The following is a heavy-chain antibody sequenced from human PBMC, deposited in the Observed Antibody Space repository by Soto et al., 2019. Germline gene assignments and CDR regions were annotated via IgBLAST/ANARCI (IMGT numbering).Heavy chain of an antibody. CDR1: GGSISSGGYS. CDR3: ARVRVGDYGMDV. Sequence: QLQLQESGSGLVKPSQTLSLTCAVSGGSISSGGYSWSWIWQPPGKGLEWIGYIYHSGSTYYNPSLNSRVTISVDRSKNQFSLKLSSVSAADTAVYSCARVRVGDYGMDVWGQGTTVTVSS. V-gene: IGHV4-30-2*01. D-gene: IGHD2-8*02. J-gene: IGHJ6*02. CDR2: IYHSGST.